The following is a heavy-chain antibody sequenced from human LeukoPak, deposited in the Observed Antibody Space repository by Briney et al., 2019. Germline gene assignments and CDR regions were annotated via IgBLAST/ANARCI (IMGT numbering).Heavy chain of an antibody. CDR1: GYTFTNHY. V-gene: IGHV1-18*01. D-gene: IGHD3-22*01. CDR3: ARDLTHRRNYDNSGYQIVSAF. Sequence: ASVKVSCKASGYTFTNHYMHWVRQAPGQGLECMGWISAYNGNTKYVQKFQGRVTMTTDTSTSTAYMELRSLRSDDTAVYYCARDLTHRRNYDNSGYQIVSAFWGQGTLVTVSS. CDR2: ISAYNGNT. J-gene: IGHJ4*02.